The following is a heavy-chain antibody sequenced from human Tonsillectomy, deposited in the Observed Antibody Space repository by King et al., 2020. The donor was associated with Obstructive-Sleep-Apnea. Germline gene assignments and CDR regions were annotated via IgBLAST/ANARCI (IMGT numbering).Heavy chain of an antibody. CDR3: VKDKNSVWYVDYFDY. V-gene: IGHV3-9*01. D-gene: IGHD6-19*01. Sequence: VQLVESGGGLVQPGRSLRLSCAASGFTFDDYAMHWVRQAPGKGLEWVSGINWNSDSIGYADSVKGRFTISRDKAKNSLYLQVNSLRAEDTAWYYCVKDKNSVWYVDYFDYWGQGTLVTVSS. CDR2: INWNSDSI. J-gene: IGHJ4*02. CDR1: GFTFDDYA.